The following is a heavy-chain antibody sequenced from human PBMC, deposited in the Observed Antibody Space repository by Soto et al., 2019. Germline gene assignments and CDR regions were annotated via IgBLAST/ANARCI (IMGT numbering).Heavy chain of an antibody. Sequence: PSETLSLTCPVSGGSISSYYWSWIRQPPGKGLEWIGYIYYSGSTNYNPSLKSRVTISVDTSKNQFSLKLSSVTAADTAVYYCAGDSGRDYQDRSGPKAQSYDYYGMEVWSQGTTVTVSS. D-gene: IGHD2-15*01. J-gene: IGHJ6*02. CDR1: GGSISSYY. V-gene: IGHV4-59*01. CDR3: AGDSGRDYQDRSGPKAQSYDYYGMEV. CDR2: IYYSGST.